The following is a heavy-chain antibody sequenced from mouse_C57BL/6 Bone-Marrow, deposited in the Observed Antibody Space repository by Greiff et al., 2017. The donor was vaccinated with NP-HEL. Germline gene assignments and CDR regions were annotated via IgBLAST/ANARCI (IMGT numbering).Heavy chain of an antibody. Sequence: EVKLVESGGGLVQPGGSLILSCAASGFTFSDYGMAWVRQAPRKGPEWVAFISNLAYSIYYADTVTGRFTISRENAKNTLYLEMSSLRSEDTAMYYCARHYAMDYWGQGTSVTVSS. CDR3: ARHYAMDY. CDR2: ISNLAYSI. CDR1: GFTFSDYG. J-gene: IGHJ4*01. V-gene: IGHV5-15*01.